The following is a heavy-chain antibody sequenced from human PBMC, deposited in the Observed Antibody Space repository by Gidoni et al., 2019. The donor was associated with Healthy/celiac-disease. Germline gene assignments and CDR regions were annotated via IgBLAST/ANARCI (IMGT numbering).Heavy chain of an antibody. Sequence: EVQLVESGGGLVQPGGPLRLSCSASGFTFSSYAMHWVRQAPGKGLEYVSAISSNGGSTYYADSVKGRFTISRDNSKNTLYLQMSSLRAEDTAVYYCVKGSDFWSDVNWFDPWGQGTLVTVSS. D-gene: IGHD3-3*01. CDR3: VKGSDFWSDVNWFDP. CDR1: GFTFSSYA. V-gene: IGHV3-64D*06. J-gene: IGHJ5*02. CDR2: ISSNGGST.